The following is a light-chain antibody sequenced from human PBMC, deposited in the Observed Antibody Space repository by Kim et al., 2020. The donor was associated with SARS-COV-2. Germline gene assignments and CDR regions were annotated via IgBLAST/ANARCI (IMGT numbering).Light chain of an antibody. J-gene: IGLJ2*01. CDR2: GVS. Sequence: GQSVTFSCRETRGGVGCYNYVAWSQQHPANAPKLLFYGVSNRPSGVSNRFSGPKSGNTPSLTISGLKAEEGANYYCSSYTSSSSVVFGGGPQLTVL. CDR3: SSYTSSSSVV. CDR1: RGGVGCYNY. V-gene: IGLV2-14*03.